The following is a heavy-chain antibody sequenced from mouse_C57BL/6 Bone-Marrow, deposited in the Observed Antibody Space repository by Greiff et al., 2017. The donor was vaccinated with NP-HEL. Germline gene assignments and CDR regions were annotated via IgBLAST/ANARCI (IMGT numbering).Heavy chain of an antibody. Sequence: EVQLVESGGGLVQPGGSLKLSCAASGFTFSDYGMAWVRQAPRKGPEWVAFISNLAYSIYYADTVTGRFTISRENAKNTLYLEMSILRSEDTAMYYCARLNWYFDVWGTGTTVTVSS. CDR3: ARLNWYFDV. CDR2: ISNLAYSI. CDR1: GFTFSDYG. J-gene: IGHJ1*03. V-gene: IGHV5-15*01.